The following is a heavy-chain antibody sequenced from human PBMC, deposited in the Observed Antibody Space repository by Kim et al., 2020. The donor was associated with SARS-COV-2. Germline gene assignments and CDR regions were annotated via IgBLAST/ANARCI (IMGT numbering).Heavy chain of an antibody. J-gene: IGHJ4*02. V-gene: IGHV3-21*01. CDR2: ISSSSYI. Sequence: GGSLRLSCAASGFTFSSYSMNWVRQAPGKGLEWVSSISSSSYIYYADSVKGRFTISRDNAKNSLYLQMNSLRAEDTAVYYCARVDSGLRWVAVDYWGQGTLVTVSS. D-gene: IGHD5-12*01. CDR3: ARVDSGLRWVAVDY. CDR1: GFTFSSYS.